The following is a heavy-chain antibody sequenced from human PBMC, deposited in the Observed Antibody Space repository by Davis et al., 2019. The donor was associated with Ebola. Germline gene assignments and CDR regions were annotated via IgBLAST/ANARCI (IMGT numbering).Heavy chain of an antibody. CDR2: INHSGST. CDR1: GGSFSDYY. J-gene: IGHJ6*02. V-gene: IGHV4-34*01. D-gene: IGHD1-26*01. CDR3: ARDGRNGMDV. Sequence: MPSETLSLTCAVYGGSFSDYYWSWIRQPPGKGLEWIGEINHSGSTNYNPSLKSRVTISVDTSKNQFSLKLSSVTAADTAVYYCARDGRNGMDVWGQGTTVTVSS.